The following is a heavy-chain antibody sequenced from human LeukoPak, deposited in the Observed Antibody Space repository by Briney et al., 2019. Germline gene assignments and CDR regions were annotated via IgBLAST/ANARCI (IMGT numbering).Heavy chain of an antibody. V-gene: IGHV3-30*18. Sequence: GGSLRLSCAASGFTFSSYGMHWVRQAPGKGLEWVAVISYDGSNKYYADSVKGRFTISRDNSKNTLYLQMNSLRAEDTAVYYCAKGPLRGTAAAIDYWGQGTLVTVSS. CDR1: GFTFSSYG. CDR2: ISYDGSNK. CDR3: AKGPLRGTAAAIDY. J-gene: IGHJ4*02. D-gene: IGHD2-2*01.